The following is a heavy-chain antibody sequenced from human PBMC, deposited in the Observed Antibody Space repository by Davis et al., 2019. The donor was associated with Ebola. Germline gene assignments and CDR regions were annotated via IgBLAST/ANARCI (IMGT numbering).Heavy chain of an antibody. D-gene: IGHD2-21*01. Sequence: GESLKISCAASGFTFSSYAMHWVRQAPGKGLEWVAVIWYDGSNKYYADSVKGRFTISRDNSKNTLYLQMNSLRAEDTAVYYCARAIHHHFDYWGQGTLVTVSS. CDR2: IWYDGSNK. CDR1: GFTFSSYA. CDR3: ARAIHHHFDY. V-gene: IGHV3-33*08. J-gene: IGHJ4*02.